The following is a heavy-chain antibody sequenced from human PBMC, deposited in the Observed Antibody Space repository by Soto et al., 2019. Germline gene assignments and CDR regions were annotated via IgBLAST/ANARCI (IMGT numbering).Heavy chain of an antibody. D-gene: IGHD5-18*01. Sequence: EVQLVESGGGLVQPGGSLRLSCVASGFRFTSYWMSWVRQAPGKGLERVANIKPDGSEKDYVDSVKGRFIISRDNAKNSLFLQMNSLRAEDTAVYYCARDPGYSAFDIWGQGTMVTVSS. CDR2: IKPDGSEK. CDR1: GFRFTSYW. CDR3: ARDPGYSAFDI. J-gene: IGHJ3*02. V-gene: IGHV3-7*01.